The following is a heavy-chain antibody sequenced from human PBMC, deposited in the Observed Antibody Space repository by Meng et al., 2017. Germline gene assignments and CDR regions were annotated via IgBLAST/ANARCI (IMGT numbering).Heavy chain of an antibody. J-gene: IGHJ4*02. CDR2: INTYNGKT. Sequence: QGQLVQSGAEVKKPGASVKVSCDASAYTRSSDGFSWVRQAPGQGLEWLGWINTYNGKTDYAHKFQDRVTLTTDTFTNTAYMELSSLRSDDTAVYYCATRGNPYLNCWGQGTLVTVSS. CDR3: ATRGNPYLNC. CDR1: AYTRSSDG. V-gene: IGHV1-18*01.